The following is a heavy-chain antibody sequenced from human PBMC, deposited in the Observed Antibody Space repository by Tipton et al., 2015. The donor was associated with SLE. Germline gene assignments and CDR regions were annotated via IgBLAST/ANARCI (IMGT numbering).Heavy chain of an antibody. J-gene: IGHJ6*03. CDR1: GFTFSSYS. CDR3: AKEGRGGSYYMDV. D-gene: IGHD5-24*01. CDR2: ISWNSGSI. V-gene: IGHV3-48*01. Sequence: SLRLSCAASGFTFSSYSMNWVRQPPGKGLEWVSGISWNSGSIGYADSVKGRFTISRDNSKNTLYLQMNSLRAEDTAVYYCAKEGRGGSYYMDVWGKGTTVTVSS.